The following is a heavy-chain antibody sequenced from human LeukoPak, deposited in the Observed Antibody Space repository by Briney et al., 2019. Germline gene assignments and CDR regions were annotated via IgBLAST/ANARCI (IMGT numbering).Heavy chain of an antibody. V-gene: IGHV4-59*11. Sequence: SETLSLTCTVSGGSISSHYWSWIRPPPGKGLEWIGYIYYSGSTNYNPSLKSRVTISVDTSKNQFSLKLSSVTAADTAVYYCARGGGNSEIGAFDPWGQGTLVTVSS. D-gene: IGHD4-23*01. CDR3: ARGGGNSEIGAFDP. CDR1: GGSISSHY. J-gene: IGHJ5*02. CDR2: IYYSGST.